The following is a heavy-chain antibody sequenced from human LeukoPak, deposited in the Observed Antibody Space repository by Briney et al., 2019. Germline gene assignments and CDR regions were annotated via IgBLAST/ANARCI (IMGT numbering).Heavy chain of an antibody. V-gene: IGHV3-23*01. CDR2: ISGSGGST. J-gene: IGHJ2*01. D-gene: IGHD2-8*01. CDR3: AKSPAPKYEARYFDL. Sequence: GGSLRLSCAASGFTFSSYAMSWVRQAAGKGLEWVSAISGSGGSTYYADSVKGRFTISRDNSKNTLYLQMNSLRAEDTAVYYCAKSPAPKYEARYFDLWGRGTLVTVSS. CDR1: GFTFSSYA.